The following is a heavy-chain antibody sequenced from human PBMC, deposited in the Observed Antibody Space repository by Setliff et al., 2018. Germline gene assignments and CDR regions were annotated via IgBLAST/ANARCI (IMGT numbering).Heavy chain of an antibody. CDR3: TRVTNWGLDLRFDP. D-gene: IGHD7-27*01. V-gene: IGHV4-59*01. Sequence: SETLSLTCAVYGDSFSDYYWSWIRQPPGKGLEWIGYIYYSGSTNYNPSLKSRVTMSVATFENHFSLKLNSLTAADTAVYYCTRVTNWGLDLRFDPWGQGILVTVSS. J-gene: IGHJ5*02. CDR2: IYYSGST. CDR1: GDSFSDYY.